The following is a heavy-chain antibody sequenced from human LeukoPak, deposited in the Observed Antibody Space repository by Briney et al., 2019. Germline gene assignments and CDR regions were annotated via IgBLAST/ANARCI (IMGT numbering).Heavy chain of an antibody. CDR1: GFTFSDYY. CDR3: ARDFFSPFCGGGSCYSGRDAFDI. J-gene: IGHJ3*02. Sequence: GGSLRLSCAASGFTFSDYYMSWIRQAPGKGLEWVSYISSSGSTIYYADSVKGRFTISRDNAKNSLYLQMNSLRAEDTAVYYCARDFFSPFCGGGSCYSGRDAFDIWGQGTMVTVSS. D-gene: IGHD2-15*01. CDR2: ISSSGSTI. V-gene: IGHV3-11*01.